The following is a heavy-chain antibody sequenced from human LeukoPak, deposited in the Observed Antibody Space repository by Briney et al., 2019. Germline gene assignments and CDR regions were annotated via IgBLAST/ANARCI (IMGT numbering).Heavy chain of an antibody. V-gene: IGHV3-23*01. J-gene: IGHJ4*02. CDR3: TIFGVVISRDY. CDR2: ISGSGGST. Sequence: SGGSLRLSCAASGFTFSSYAMSWVRQAPGKGLEWVSAISGSGGSTYYADSVKGRFTISRDNSKNTLYLQMNSLRAEDTAVYYCTIFGVVISRDYWGQGTLVTVSS. D-gene: IGHD3-3*01. CDR1: GFTFSSYA.